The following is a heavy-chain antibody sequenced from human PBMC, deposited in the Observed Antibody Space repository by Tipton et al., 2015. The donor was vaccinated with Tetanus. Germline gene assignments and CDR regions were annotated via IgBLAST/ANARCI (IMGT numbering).Heavy chain of an antibody. CDR3: GGAGGGGRRINGPAGIDY. V-gene: IGHV1-46*01. CDR1: GYTLTSYH. CDR2: INPIGGST. J-gene: IGHJ4*02. Sequence: QLVQSGAEVKKPGASVKVSCKASGYTLTSYHMHWVRQAPGQGLEWMGIINPIGGSTSYAQKFQGRITMTGGTSTSQVYMDRNSLGAGARAVYYGGGAGGGGRRINGPAGIDYWGQGTLVTVSS. D-gene: IGHD1-20*01.